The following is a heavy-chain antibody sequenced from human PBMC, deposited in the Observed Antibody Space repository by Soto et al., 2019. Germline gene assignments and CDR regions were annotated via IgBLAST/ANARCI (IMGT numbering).Heavy chain of an antibody. D-gene: IGHD3-9*01. V-gene: IGHV4-59*06. J-gene: IGHJ4*02. Sequence: PSETLSLTCTVSGGSISSYYWSWIRQPPGKGLEWVGYIYYSGSTYYNPSLKSRLTISLDTSKNQFSLKVTSVTAADTAVYYCARATDSHYDTLTGYYRPRYFDYWGQGTLVTAPQ. CDR2: IYYSGST. CDR1: GGSISSYY. CDR3: ARATDSHYDTLTGYYRPRYFDY.